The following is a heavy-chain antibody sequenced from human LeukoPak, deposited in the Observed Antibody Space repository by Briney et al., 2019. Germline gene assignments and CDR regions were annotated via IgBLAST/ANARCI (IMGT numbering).Heavy chain of an antibody. CDR3: ARETNHGDYASDDYYGMDV. J-gene: IGHJ6*02. Sequence: SETLSLTCTVSGGSISSSSYYWGWIRQHPGKGLEWIGYIYYSGSTYYNPSLKSRVTISVDTSKNQFSLKLSSVTAADTAVYYCARETNHGDYASDDYYGMDVWGQGTTVTVSS. D-gene: IGHD4-17*01. CDR1: GGSISSSSYY. V-gene: IGHV4-31*03. CDR2: IYYSGST.